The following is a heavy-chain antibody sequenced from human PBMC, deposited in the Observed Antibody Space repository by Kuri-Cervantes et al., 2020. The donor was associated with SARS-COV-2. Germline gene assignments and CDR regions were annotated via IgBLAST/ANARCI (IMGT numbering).Heavy chain of an antibody. CDR2: IWYDGSNT. V-gene: IGHV3-33*08. CDR3: ARNHSMDV. J-gene: IGHJ6*03. Sequence: LTLTCASSGFTFSDYYMPWVRQAPGKGLEWVAVIWYDGSNTYYTGSVKGRFTIPRDNAKNMLYLEVNSLRAEDTAVYYCARNHSMDVWGTGTAVTVSS. CDR1: GFTFSDYY.